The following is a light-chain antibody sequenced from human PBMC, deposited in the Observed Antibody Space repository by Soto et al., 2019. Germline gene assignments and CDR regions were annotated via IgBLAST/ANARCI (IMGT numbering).Light chain of an antibody. CDR1: QGITSW. Sequence: DIQMTQSTSSVSASVGDRVTITCRASQGITSWLAWYQQKPGRAPKLLIYAASSLHSGVPSRFSGSGSGRDFTLTISSLQPEDFATYFCQQTSSFPHTFGGGTKVEIK. J-gene: IGKJ4*01. CDR2: AAS. V-gene: IGKV1-12*01. CDR3: QQTSSFPHT.